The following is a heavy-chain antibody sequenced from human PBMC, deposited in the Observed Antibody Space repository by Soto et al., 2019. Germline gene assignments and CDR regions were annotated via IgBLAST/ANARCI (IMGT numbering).Heavy chain of an antibody. Sequence: GESLKISCKGSGYSFTSYWIGWVRQMPGKGLEWMGIIYPGDSDTRYSPSFQGQVTISADKSISTAYLQWSSLKASDTAMYYCARLVWSGYYTEDWFAPRAQGTLVTVSS. CDR3: ARLVWSGYYTEDWFAP. CDR2: IYPGDSDT. CDR1: GYSFTSYW. V-gene: IGHV5-51*01. J-gene: IGHJ5*02. D-gene: IGHD3-3*01.